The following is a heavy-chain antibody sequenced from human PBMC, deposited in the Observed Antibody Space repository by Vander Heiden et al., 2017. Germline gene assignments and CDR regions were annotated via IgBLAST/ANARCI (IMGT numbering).Heavy chain of an antibody. Sequence: EVRVEESGGGIVQPGGSLRLSCAVSGVGFNTYWLHWVRQVPGRELVWVSRTDNDGIRTHYADSVKGRFTISRDTAENTFYLQMNALTVDDTAFYYCVTTGGPIDYWGQGTLVTVSP. CDR1: GVGFNTYW. CDR2: TDNDGIRT. CDR3: VTTGGPIDY. J-gene: IGHJ4*02. V-gene: IGHV3-74*01. D-gene: IGHD3-10*01.